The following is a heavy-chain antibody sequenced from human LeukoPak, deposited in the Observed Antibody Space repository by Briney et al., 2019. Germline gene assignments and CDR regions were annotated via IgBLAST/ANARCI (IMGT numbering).Heavy chain of an antibody. CDR1: GFTFSSYG. J-gene: IGHJ4*02. Sequence: PGGSLRLSCAASGFTFSSYGMNWVRQAPGKGLEWVAFIRYDGRNKYYADSVKGRFTISRDNSKNTLYLQMNSLRAEDTAVYYCAKADRRWATYYYDTSGYYYDYWGQGTLVTVSS. D-gene: IGHD3-22*01. CDR2: IRYDGRNK. V-gene: IGHV3-30*02. CDR3: AKADRRWATYYYDTSGYYYDY.